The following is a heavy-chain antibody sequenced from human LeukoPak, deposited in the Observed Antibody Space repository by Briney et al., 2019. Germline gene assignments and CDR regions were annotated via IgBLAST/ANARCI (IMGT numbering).Heavy chain of an antibody. V-gene: IGHV1-18*01. CDR1: GYTFTSYG. Sequence: AASVKVSCKASGYTFTSYGISWVRQAPGQGLEWMGWISAYNGNTNYAQKLQGRVTMTTDTSTSTAYMELRSLRSDDTAVYYCARWASGSDWFVSDDAFDIWGQGTMVTVSS. CDR2: ISAYNGNT. CDR3: ARWASGSDWFVSDDAFDI. D-gene: IGHD3-9*01. J-gene: IGHJ3*02.